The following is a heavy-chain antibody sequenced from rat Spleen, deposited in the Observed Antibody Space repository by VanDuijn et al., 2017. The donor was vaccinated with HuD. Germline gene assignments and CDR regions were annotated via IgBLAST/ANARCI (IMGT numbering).Heavy chain of an antibody. J-gene: IGHJ2*01. CDR2: ITNASGRT. CDR3: ARLGGG. V-gene: IGHV5-25*01. Sequence: VQLVESDGGLVQPGRSLKLSCAASGFTFSDYYMAWVRQAPTKGLEWVASITNASGRTYYPDSVKGRFTISRDTAQNTLYPQMNSRQTEDPGRYFCARLGGGWGQGVMVTVSS. CDR1: GFTFSDYY. D-gene: IGHD4-6*01.